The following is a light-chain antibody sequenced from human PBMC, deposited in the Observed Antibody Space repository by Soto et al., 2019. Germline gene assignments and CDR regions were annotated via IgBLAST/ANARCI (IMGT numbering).Light chain of an antibody. Sequence: EIVLTQSPATLSLSPGERATFSCRASQSINSYLAWYQQKPGQAPRLLIYEASNMATGIPARFSGSGSWTDFTLTISSVEPEDFAVYYCQQRRGAFGGGTKVDI. CDR2: EAS. CDR1: QSINSY. J-gene: IGKJ4*01. CDR3: QQRRGA. V-gene: IGKV3-11*01.